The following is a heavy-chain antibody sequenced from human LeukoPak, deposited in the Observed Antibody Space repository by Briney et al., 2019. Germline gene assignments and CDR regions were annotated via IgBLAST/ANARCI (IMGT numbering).Heavy chain of an antibody. CDR1: GGSISSYY. Sequence: PSETLSLTCTVSGGSISSYYWSWIQQPAGKGLEWIGRIYTSGSTNYNPSLKSRVTMSVDTSKNQFSLKLSSVTAADTAVYYCARDRVPAAPSDYYYYYGMDVWGQGTTVTVSS. D-gene: IGHD2-2*01. J-gene: IGHJ6*02. CDR2: IYTSGST. V-gene: IGHV4-4*07. CDR3: ARDRVPAAPSDYYYYYGMDV.